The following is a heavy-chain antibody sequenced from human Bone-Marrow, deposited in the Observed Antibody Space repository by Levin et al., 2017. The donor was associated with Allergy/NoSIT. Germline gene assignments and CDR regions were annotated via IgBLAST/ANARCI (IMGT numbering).Heavy chain of an antibody. Sequence: KAGGSLRLSCKASGYTFTDYGINWVRQAPGQGLEWMGCISAYNDHTNYEQRFQGRVIMTTDTSTRTAYLDVRSLRFDDTAVYYCARDFCPYTTGATGWKHWGQGTLVTVSS. CDR3: ARDFCPYTTGATGWKH. CDR1: GYTFTDYG. D-gene: IGHD1-1*01. V-gene: IGHV1-18*01. J-gene: IGHJ1*01. CDR2: ISAYNDHT.